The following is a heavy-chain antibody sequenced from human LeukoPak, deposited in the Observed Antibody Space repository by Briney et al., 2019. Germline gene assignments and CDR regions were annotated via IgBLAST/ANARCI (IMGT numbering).Heavy chain of an antibody. D-gene: IGHD6-13*01. V-gene: IGHV3-7*01. J-gene: IGHJ4*02. CDR3: ARGYSSSWYNRFDY. CDR1: GFTFSSYW. CDR2: IKQDGSEK. Sequence: GGSLRLCCAASGFTFSSYWMSWVRQAAGKGLEWVANIKQDGSEKYYVDSVKGRFTISRDNAKNSLFLQMNSLRAEDTAVYYCARGYSSSWYNRFDYWGQGTLVTVSS.